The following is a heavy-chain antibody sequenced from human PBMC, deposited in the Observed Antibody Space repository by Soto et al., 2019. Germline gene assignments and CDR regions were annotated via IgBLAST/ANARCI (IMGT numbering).Heavy chain of an antibody. CDR1: GFTFSTYS. V-gene: IGHV3-48*02. J-gene: IGHJ6*02. Sequence: EVQLVESGGGLVQPGGSLRLSCAASGFTFSTYSMNWVRQAPGKGLEWVSYISSRSYTIYYVDSVKGRFTISSDNAKNSLYLQMNSLRDEDTAVYYCARGGSSSDNGMDVWSQGTTVTVSS. D-gene: IGHD6-6*01. CDR3: ARGGSSSDNGMDV. CDR2: ISSRSYTI.